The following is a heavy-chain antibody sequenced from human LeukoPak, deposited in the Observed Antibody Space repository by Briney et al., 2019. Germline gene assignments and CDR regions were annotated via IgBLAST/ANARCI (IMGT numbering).Heavy chain of an antibody. J-gene: IGHJ4*02. CDR2: ISAYNGNT. CDR3: ARDPSRGYSSGWYPQGYFDY. D-gene: IGHD6-19*01. Sequence: ASVKVSCKASGYTFTSYGISWVRQAPGQGLEWMGWISAYNGNTNYAQKLQGRVTMTTDTSTSTAYMELRSLRSDDTAVYYCARDPSRGYSSGWYPQGYFDYWGQGTLVTVSS. V-gene: IGHV1-18*01. CDR1: GYTFTSYG.